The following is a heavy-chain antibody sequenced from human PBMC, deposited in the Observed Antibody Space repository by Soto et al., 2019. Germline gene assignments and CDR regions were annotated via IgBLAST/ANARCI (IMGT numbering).Heavy chain of an antibody. Sequence: GASVKVSCKASGGTFSSYAISWVRQAPGQGLEWMGGIIPIFGTANYAQKFQGRVTITADESTSTAYMELSSLRSEDTAVYYCAREELRYFVDPGYYYGMDVWGQGTTVTVSS. D-gene: IGHD3-9*01. CDR3: AREELRYFVDPGYYYGMDV. CDR2: IIPIFGTA. CDR1: GGTFSSYA. J-gene: IGHJ6*02. V-gene: IGHV1-69*13.